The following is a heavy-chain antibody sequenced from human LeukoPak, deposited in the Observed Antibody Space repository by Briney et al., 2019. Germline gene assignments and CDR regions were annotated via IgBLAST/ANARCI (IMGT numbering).Heavy chain of an antibody. CDR3: ARITRHCSGGGCYSGVFDI. V-gene: IGHV4-31*03. J-gene: IGHJ3*02. CDR2: IYYSGST. Sequence: TLSLTCTVSGGSISSGGYYWSWIRQHPGKGLEWIGYIYYSGSTYYNPSLESRLNISLDRSKDQFSLKLSSVSAADTAVYFCARITRHCSGGGCYSGVFDIWGQGTMVTVSS. D-gene: IGHD2-15*01. CDR1: GGSISSGGYY.